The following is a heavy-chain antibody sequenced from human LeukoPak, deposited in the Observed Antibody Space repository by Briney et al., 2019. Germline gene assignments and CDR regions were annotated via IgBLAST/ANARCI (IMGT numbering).Heavy chain of an antibody. CDR2: INPNSGGT. CDR3: ARHVIYDILTGYRDYFDY. D-gene: IGHD3-9*01. J-gene: IGHJ4*02. V-gene: IGHV1-2*02. CDR1: GYTFTGYY. Sequence: ASVKVSCKASGYTFTGYYMHWVRQAPGQGLEWMGWINPNSGGTNYAQKFQGRVTMTRYKSISTAYMELSRLRSDDTAVYYCARHVIYDILTGYRDYFDYWGQGTLVTVSS.